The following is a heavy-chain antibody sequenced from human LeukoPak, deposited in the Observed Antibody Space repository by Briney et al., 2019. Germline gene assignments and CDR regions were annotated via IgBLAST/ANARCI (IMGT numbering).Heavy chain of an antibody. V-gene: IGHV4-61*02. Sequence: PSQTLSLTCTVSGGSISSGSYYWSWIRQPAGKGLEWIGRIYTSGSTNYNPSLKSRVTISVDTSKNQFSLKLSSVTAADTAVYYCARGWELGNFDYWGQGTLVTVSS. CDR2: IYTSGST. CDR1: GGSISSGSYY. CDR3: ARGWELGNFDY. D-gene: IGHD1-26*01. J-gene: IGHJ4*02.